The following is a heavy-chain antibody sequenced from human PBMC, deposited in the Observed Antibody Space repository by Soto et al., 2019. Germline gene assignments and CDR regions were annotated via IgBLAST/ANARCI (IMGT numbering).Heavy chain of an antibody. Sequence: SETLSLTCAVSGVSLTSGNWWSWIRQPPGKGLEWIGEINHSGSTNYNPSLKSRVTISVDTSKNQFSLKLSSVTAADTAVYYCARGGNDILTDYFDYWGQGTLVTVSS. CDR2: INHSGST. D-gene: IGHD3-9*01. CDR1: GVSLTSGNW. V-gene: IGHV4-34*01. J-gene: IGHJ4*02. CDR3: ARGGNDILTDYFDY.